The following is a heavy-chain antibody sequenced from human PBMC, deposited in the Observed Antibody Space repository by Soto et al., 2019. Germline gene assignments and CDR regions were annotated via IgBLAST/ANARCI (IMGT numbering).Heavy chain of an antibody. CDR3: ARQGCRGDDCYFRATWFDP. CDR2: IQHYGNT. Sequence: QLQLQESGPGLVKPSETLSLICTVSGGSIISRSHYWGWVRQPPGKGLEWIGNIQHYGNTYSKLSLKRRVNISVATPKNQFSLRLNSVASAGTAVYYCARQGCRGDDCYFRATWFDPWGQGILVTVSS. D-gene: IGHD2-21*02. CDR1: GGSIISRSHY. V-gene: IGHV4-39*01. J-gene: IGHJ5*02.